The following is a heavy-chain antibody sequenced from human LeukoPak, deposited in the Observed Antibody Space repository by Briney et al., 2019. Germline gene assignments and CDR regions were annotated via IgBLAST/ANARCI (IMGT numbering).Heavy chain of an antibody. V-gene: IGHV3-7*01. CDR1: GFIFNNYW. CDR3: ARQRRYCSGDNCYQRTFDY. Sequence: PGGSLRLSCAASGFIFNNYWISWVRQAPGEGLEWVAKIKQDGSEKYYVDSVKGRFTISRDNAKNSLYLQMNSLRAEDTAVYYCARQRRYCSGDNCYQRTFDYWGQGTLVTVSS. D-gene: IGHD2-15*01. J-gene: IGHJ4*02. CDR2: IKQDGSEK.